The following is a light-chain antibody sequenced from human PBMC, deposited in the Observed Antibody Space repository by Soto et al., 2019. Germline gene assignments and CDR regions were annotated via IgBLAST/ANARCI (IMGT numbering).Light chain of an antibody. CDR2: DVT. CDR3: SSYADSSTLV. Sequence: QSVLTQPPSASGSPGQSVTISCTGSSSDVGGHNYVSWYQHHPGRAPKLMIYDVTRRPSGVPDRFSGSRSGNTASLTVSGLQAEDEADYYCSSYADSSTLVFGGGTKVTVL. CDR1: SSDVGGHNY. J-gene: IGLJ3*02. V-gene: IGLV2-8*01.